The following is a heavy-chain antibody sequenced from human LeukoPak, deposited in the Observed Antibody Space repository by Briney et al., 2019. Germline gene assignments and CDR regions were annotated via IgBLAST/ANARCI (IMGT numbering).Heavy chain of an antibody. J-gene: IGHJ4*02. D-gene: IGHD2-15*01. CDR3: ARRDIVVVVSASDY. V-gene: IGHV3-7*03. Sequence: GGSLRLSCAASGFTFSRYWMTWVRQAPGKGLEWVASINEDASEKHYVDSVNGRFTISRDNAKNSLYLQMNSLRVDDTAVYYCARRDIVVVVSASDYWGQGTLVTVSS. CDR1: GFTFSRYW. CDR2: INEDASEK.